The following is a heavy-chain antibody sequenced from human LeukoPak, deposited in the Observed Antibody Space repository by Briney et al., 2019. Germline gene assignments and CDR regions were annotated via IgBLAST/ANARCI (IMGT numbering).Heavy chain of an antibody. V-gene: IGHV1-2*06. D-gene: IGHD6-6*01. J-gene: IGHJ4*02. CDR1: GYTFTGYY. CDR3: ARLQYSSSSPIDY. CDR2: INPNSGGT. Sequence: GASVKVSCKASGYTFTGYYMHWVRQAPGQGLEWMGRINPNSGGTNYAQKFQGRVTMTRDTSISTAYMELSRLRSDDTAVYYCARLQYSSSSPIDYWGQGTLVTVS.